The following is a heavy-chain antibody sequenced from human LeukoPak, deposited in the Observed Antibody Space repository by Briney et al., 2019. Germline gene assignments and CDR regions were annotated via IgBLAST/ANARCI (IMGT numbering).Heavy chain of an antibody. CDR1: GYTFTSYA. CDR2: INTNTGNP. CDR3: ARSLRRIAAAGKGSFDP. Sequence: ASVKVSCKASGYTFTSYAMNWARQAPGQGLEWMGWINTNTGNPTYAQGFTGRFVSSLDTSVSTAYLQISSLKAEDTAVYYCARSLRRIAAAGKGSFDPWGQGTLVTVSS. D-gene: IGHD6-13*01. V-gene: IGHV7-4-1*02. J-gene: IGHJ5*02.